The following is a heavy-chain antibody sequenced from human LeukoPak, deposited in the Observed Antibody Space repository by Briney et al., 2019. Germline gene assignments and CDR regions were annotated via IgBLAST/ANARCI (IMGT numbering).Heavy chain of an antibody. CDR3: AKEVVPGPYYYYYYMDV. J-gene: IGHJ6*03. CDR1: GFTFSSYA. Sequence: GGSLRLSCAASGFTFSSYAMSWVRQAPGKGLEWVSAISGSGGSTYYADSVKGRLTISRDNSKNTLYLQMNSLRAEDTAVYYCAKEVVPGPYYYYYYMDVWGKGTTVTISS. D-gene: IGHD2-2*01. V-gene: IGHV3-23*01. CDR2: ISGSGGST.